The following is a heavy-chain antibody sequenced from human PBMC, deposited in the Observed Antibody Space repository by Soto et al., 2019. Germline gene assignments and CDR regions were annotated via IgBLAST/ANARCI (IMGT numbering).Heavy chain of an antibody. CDR3: ARYCSSTSCYSTFDY. CDR2: IYSGGST. CDR1: GFTVSSNY. D-gene: IGHD2-2*01. J-gene: IGHJ4*02. V-gene: IGHV3-53*01. Sequence: PGGSLRLSCAASGFTVSSNYMSWVRQAPGKGLEWVSVIYSGGSTYYADSVKGRFTISRDNSKNTLYLQMNSLRAEDTAVYYCARYCSSTSCYSTFDYWGQGTLVTVSS.